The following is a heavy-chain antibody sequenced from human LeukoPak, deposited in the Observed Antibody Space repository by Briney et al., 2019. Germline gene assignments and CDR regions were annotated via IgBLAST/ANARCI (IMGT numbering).Heavy chain of an antibody. Sequence: PSETLSLTCTVSGGSISSGTYYWSWIRQPAGKGLEMIGRFYSSGSTNYNPSLAGRATISIDTSKNQFSLKLSSVTAADTAVYYCAGPSGSASDTEYFQNWARAPWSPSPQ. D-gene: IGHD6-13*01. CDR3: AGPSGSASDTEYFQN. CDR2: FYSSGST. CDR1: GGSISSGTYY. V-gene: IGHV4-61*02. J-gene: IGHJ1*01.